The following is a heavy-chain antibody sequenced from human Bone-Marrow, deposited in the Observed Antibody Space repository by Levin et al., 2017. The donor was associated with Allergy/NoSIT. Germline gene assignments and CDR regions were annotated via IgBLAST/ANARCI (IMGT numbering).Heavy chain of an antibody. CDR3: AKAIDNYYGSGSYPPYY. D-gene: IGHD3-10*01. CDR2: IYPGDSNT. Sequence: PGGSLRLSCQSSGYSFTNDWIAWVRLMPGTGLEWIGIIYPGDSNTRYSPSFQGQVTISADKSISTVYLQWSSLKASDTAIYYCAKAIDNYYGSGSYPPYYWGQGTLVTVSS. CDR1: GYSFTNDW. V-gene: IGHV5-51*01. J-gene: IGHJ4*02.